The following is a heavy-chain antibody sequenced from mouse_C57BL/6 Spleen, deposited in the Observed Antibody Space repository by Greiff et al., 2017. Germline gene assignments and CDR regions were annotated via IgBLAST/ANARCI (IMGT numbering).Heavy chain of an antibody. CDR1: GYTFTSYW. J-gene: IGHJ2*01. Sequence: QVQLQQSGAELVMPGASVKLSCKASGYTFTSYWMHWVKQRPGQGLEWIGEIDPSDSYTNYNQKFKGKSTLTVDKSSSTAYMQLSSLTSEDSAVYYCARVMGTGFGYWGQGTTLTVSS. CDR3: ARVMGTGFGY. CDR2: IDPSDSYT. D-gene: IGHD3-3*01. V-gene: IGHV1-69*01.